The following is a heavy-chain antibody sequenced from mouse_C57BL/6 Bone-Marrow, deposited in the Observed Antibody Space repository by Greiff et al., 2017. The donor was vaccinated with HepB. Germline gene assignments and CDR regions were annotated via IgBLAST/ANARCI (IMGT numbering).Heavy chain of an antibody. CDR1: GFTFSSYA. CDR3: ARDRGLYYGNYVNAMDY. Sequence: EVKLQESGGGLVKPGGSLKLSCAASGFTFSSYAMSWVRQTPEKRLEWVATISDGGSYTYYPDNVKGRFTISRDNAKNNLYLQMSHLKSEDTAMYYCARDRGLYYGNYVNAMDYWGQGTSVTVSS. V-gene: IGHV5-4*01. CDR2: ISDGGSYT. J-gene: IGHJ4*01. D-gene: IGHD2-1*01.